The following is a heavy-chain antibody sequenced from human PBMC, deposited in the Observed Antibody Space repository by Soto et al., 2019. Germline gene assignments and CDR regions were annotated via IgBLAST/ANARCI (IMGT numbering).Heavy chain of an antibody. J-gene: IGHJ5*02. D-gene: IGHD6-19*01. CDR2: FYWDDDK. CDR3: AHTGQWLTSQNWFDP. V-gene: IGHV2-5*02. CDR1: GFSLTTSGVG. Sequence: QITLKESGPTLVKTTQTLTLTCTFTGFSLTTSGVGLAWIRQPPGKALEWLALFYWDDDKRSSPSLKSRLTSTKDTSKNQVVLTITNMDPVDTAPYYCAHTGQWLTSQNWFDPWGQGTLVTVCS.